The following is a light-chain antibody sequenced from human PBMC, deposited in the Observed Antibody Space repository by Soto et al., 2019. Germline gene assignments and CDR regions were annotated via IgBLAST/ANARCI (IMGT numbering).Light chain of an antibody. Sequence: EIVLTQSPATLSLSPGERATLSCRASQSVSSIYLAWYQQKPGQAPRLLIYGTSNRATGIPDRFSGSGSGTDFSLTISSLEPGDLAVYYCQQYGSSPRTFGQGTKVDIK. CDR1: QSVSSIY. CDR3: QQYGSSPRT. CDR2: GTS. J-gene: IGKJ1*01. V-gene: IGKV3-20*01.